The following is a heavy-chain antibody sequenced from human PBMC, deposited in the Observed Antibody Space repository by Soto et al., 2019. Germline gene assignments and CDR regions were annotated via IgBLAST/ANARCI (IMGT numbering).Heavy chain of an antibody. CDR2: TYYRSKWYN. V-gene: IGHV6-1*01. J-gene: IGHJ3*01. D-gene: IGHD2-2*01. CDR1: GDSFSSNGVA. CDR3: ARGKYYGFDV. Sequence: PSQTLSLTCVISGDSFSSNGVAWNWIRQSPSRGLEWLGRTYYRSKWYNDYAVSVKSRITVNPDTSKNQFSLQLSSVTPEDTAVYYRARGKYYGFDVWGQGTMVTVSS.